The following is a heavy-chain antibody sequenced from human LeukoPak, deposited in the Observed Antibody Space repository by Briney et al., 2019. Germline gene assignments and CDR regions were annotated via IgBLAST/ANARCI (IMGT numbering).Heavy chain of an antibody. CDR1: GYTFTSYG. CDR2: ISAYNGNT. J-gene: IGHJ3*02. Sequence: GASVKVSCKASGYTFTSYGISWVRQAPGQGLEWMGWISAYNGNTNYAQKLQGRVTMTTDTSTSTAYMELRSLRSDDTAVYHCARDLGDIVLMVYVDAFDIWGQGTMVTVSS. V-gene: IGHV1-18*01. CDR3: ARDLGDIVLMVYVDAFDI. D-gene: IGHD2-8*01.